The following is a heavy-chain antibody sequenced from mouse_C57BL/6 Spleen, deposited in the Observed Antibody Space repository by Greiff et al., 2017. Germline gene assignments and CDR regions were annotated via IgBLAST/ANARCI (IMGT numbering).Heavy chain of an antibody. Sequence: QVQLQQSGAELARPGASVKLSCQASGYTFTSYGISWVKQSTGQGLEWIGEIYTRSGNTYYNEKFKGTATLTADKSYSTAYMELRSLTSEDSAVYFCARNDGNYEYFDVWGTGTTVTVSS. J-gene: IGHJ1*03. CDR2: IYTRSGNT. CDR1: GYTFTSYG. V-gene: IGHV1-81*01. D-gene: IGHD2-1*01. CDR3: ARNDGNYEYFDV.